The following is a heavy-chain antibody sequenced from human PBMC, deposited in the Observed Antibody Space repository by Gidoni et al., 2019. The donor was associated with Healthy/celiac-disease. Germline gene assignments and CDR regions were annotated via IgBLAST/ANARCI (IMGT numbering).Heavy chain of an antibody. J-gene: IGHJ4*02. Sequence: QVQLVQSGAEVKKPGASVKVSCTASGYTFTGYYMHWVRQAPGQGLEWMGWINPNSGGTNYAQKFQGRVTMTRDTSISTAYMELSRLRSDDTAVYYCARAASYYDFWSGYSHTRSEYYFDYWGQGTLVTVSS. V-gene: IGHV1-2*02. CDR1: GYTFTGYY. CDR2: INPNSGGT. D-gene: IGHD3-3*01. CDR3: ARAASYYDFWSGYSHTRSEYYFDY.